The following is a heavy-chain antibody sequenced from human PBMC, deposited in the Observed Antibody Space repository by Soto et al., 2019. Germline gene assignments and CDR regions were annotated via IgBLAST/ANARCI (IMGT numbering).Heavy chain of an antibody. CDR2: IYNSGST. CDR1: GGSISGYY. D-gene: IGHD1-26*01. J-gene: IGHJ4*02. CDR3: AREGGGYRFDY. Sequence: PSETLSLTCTVPGGSISGYYWIWMRQPPGKGLEWIGYIYNSGSTNYNPALKSRVTISVDTSKNQFSLRLTSVTAADTAVYYCAREGGGYRFDYWGQGALVTVSS. V-gene: IGHV4-4*08.